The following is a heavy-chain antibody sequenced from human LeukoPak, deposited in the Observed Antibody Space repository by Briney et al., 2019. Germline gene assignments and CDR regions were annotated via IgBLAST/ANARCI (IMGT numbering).Heavy chain of an antibody. CDR3: AKNRGIAAAGWY. CDR2: IYYSGST. D-gene: IGHD6-13*01. Sequence: SETLSLTCTVSGYSISSGFYWGWIRQPPGKGLEWIGSIYYSGSTYYNPSLKSRVTISVDTSKNQFSLKLSSVTAADTAVYYCAKNRGIAAAGWYWGQGTLVTVSS. CDR1: GYSISSGFY. V-gene: IGHV4-38-2*02. J-gene: IGHJ4*02.